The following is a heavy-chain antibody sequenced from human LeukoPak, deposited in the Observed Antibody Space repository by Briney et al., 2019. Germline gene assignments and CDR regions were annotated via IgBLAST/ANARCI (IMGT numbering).Heavy chain of an antibody. CDR2: IIPILGIA. CDR1: GGTFSSYA. D-gene: IGHD3-9*01. J-gene: IGHJ4*02. CDR3: ARGRRYFDWLPYFDY. V-gene: IGHV1-69*04. Sequence: SAKVSCKASGGTFSSYAISWVRQAPGQGLEWMGRIIPILGIANYAQKFQGRVTITADKSTSTAYMELSSLRSEDTAVYYCARGRRYFDWLPYFDYWGQGTLVTVSS.